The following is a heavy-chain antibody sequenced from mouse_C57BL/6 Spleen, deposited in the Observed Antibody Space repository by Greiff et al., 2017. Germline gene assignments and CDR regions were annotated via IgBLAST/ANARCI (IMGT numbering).Heavy chain of an antibody. Sequence: QVQLQQPGAELVMPGASVKLSCKASGYTFTSYWMHWVKQRPGQGLEWIGDIDPSDSYTNYKRKFKGKSTLTVDKSSSTAYMQLSSLSSEDSAVYYCATHLALRGAMDYWGQGTSVTVSS. CDR1: GYTFTSYW. D-gene: IGHD1-1*01. CDR3: ATHLALRGAMDY. CDR2: IDPSDSYT. V-gene: IGHV1-69*01. J-gene: IGHJ4*01.